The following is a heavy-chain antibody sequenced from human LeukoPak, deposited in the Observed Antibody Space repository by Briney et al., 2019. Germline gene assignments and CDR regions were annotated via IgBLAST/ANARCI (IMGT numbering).Heavy chain of an antibody. Sequence: PSETLSLTCTVSGGSISSYYWSWIRQPPGKGLEWLGYIYYSGSTNYNPSLKSRVTISVDRSKNQFSLKLKSVTAADTAVYYCARQGHKLTLVDYYGMDVWGQGTTVTVSS. J-gene: IGHJ6*02. D-gene: IGHD1-26*01. CDR1: GGSISSYY. CDR3: ARQGHKLTLVDYYGMDV. V-gene: IGHV4-59*08. CDR2: IYYSGST.